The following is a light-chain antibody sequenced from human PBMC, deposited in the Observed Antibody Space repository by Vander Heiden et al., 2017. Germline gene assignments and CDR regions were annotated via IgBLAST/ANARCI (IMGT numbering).Light chain of an antibody. CDR2: DVS. V-gene: IGLV2-14*01. CDR3: SSYTSSSTLGVV. Sequence: QSALTQPASVSGSPGQSITIPCTGTSSDVGGYNYVSWYQQHPGKAPNLMIYDVSNRPSGVSNRFSGSKSGNTASLTISGLQAEDEADYYCSSYTSSSTLGVVFGGGTKLTVL. J-gene: IGLJ2*01. CDR1: SSDVGGYNY.